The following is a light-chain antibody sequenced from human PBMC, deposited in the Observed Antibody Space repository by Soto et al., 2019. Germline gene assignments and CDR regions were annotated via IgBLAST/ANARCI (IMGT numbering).Light chain of an antibody. J-gene: IGKJ2*01. Sequence: DIQMTQSPSSLSASVGDRVTITCRASESIANYLNWYQQKPGKAPNLLIYAASTLQTGVPSRFSGRESGTDFTLTISSLQTEDFATYFCQQSYISPYTFGQGTKLDI. CDR2: AAS. V-gene: IGKV1-39*01. CDR3: QQSYISPYT. CDR1: ESIANY.